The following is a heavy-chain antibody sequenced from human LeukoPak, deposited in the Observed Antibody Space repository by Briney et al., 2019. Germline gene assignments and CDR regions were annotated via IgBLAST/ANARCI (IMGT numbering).Heavy chain of an antibody. D-gene: IGHD2-2*02. CDR2: IIPIFGTA. V-gene: IGHV1-69*01. CDR1: GGTFSSYA. J-gene: IGHJ3*02. Sequence: ASVKVSCKAAGGTFSSYAISWVRQAPGQGLEWMGGIIPIFGTANYAQKFQGRVTITADESTSTAYMELGSLRSEDTAVYYCARGGVVPAAITTFYAFDIWGQGTMVTVSS. CDR3: ARGGVVPAAITTFYAFDI.